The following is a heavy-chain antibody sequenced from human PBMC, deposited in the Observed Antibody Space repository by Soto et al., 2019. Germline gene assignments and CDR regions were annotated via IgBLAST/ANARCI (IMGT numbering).Heavy chain of an antibody. CDR3: ASQYSSGCYYFDY. CDR1: GGSISSSSYY. CDR2: IYYSGST. V-gene: IGHV4-39*01. Sequence: PSETLSLTCTVSGGSISSSSYYWGWIRQPPGKGLEWIGSIYYSGSTYYNPSLKSRVTISVDTSKNQFSLKLSSVTAADTAVYYCASQYSSGCYYFDYWCQGTLVT. D-gene: IGHD6-19*01. J-gene: IGHJ4*02.